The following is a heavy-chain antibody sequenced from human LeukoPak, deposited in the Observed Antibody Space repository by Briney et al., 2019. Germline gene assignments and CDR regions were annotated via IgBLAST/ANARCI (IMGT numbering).Heavy chain of an antibody. V-gene: IGHV4-39*01. D-gene: IGHD3-10*01. J-gene: IGHJ4*02. CDR1: GGSISSSSYY. CDR3: ARRGYYYIY. CDR2: IYYSGST. Sequence: ETLSLTCTVSGGSISSSSYYWGWIRQPPGKGLEWIGSIYYSGSTYYNPSLKSRVTISVDTSKNQFSLKLSSVTAADTAVYYCARRGYYYIYWGQGTLVTVSS.